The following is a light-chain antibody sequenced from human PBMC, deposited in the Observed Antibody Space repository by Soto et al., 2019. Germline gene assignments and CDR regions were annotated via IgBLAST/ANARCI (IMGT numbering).Light chain of an antibody. J-gene: IGLJ3*02. CDR1: SGSVSTSYY. Sequence: TVVTQEPSFSVSPGRTVTLTCGLSSGSVSTSYYPSWYQQTPGQAPRTLIYNTNTRSSGVPDRFSGSILGNKAALTITGAQADDDSDYYCVLYMGSGTWVFGGGTKLTVL. V-gene: IGLV8-61*01. CDR3: VLYMGSGTWV. CDR2: NTN.